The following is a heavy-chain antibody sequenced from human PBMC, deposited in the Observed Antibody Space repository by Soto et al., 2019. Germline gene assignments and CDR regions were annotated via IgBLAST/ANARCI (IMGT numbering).Heavy chain of an antibody. CDR1: GGSISSSSYY. V-gene: IGHV4-39*01. D-gene: IGHD6-13*01. CDR3: ARPIRLRYSIAAAGTVVGWFDP. Sequence: SETLSLTCTVSGGSISSSSYYWGWIRQPPGKGLEWIGSIYYSGSTYYNPSLKSRVTISVDTSKNQFSLKLSSVTAADTAVYYCARPIRLRYSIAAAGTVVGWFDPWGQGTLVTVSS. CDR2: IYYSGST. J-gene: IGHJ5*02.